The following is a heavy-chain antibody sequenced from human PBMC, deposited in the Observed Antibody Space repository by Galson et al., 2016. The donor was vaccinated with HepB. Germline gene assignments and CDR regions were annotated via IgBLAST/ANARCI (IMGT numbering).Heavy chain of an antibody. CDR1: GFIFDDYD. D-gene: IGHD5/OR15-5a*01. CDR2: ISWNSGNI. V-gene: IGHV3-9*01. Sequence: SLRLSCAASGFIFDDYDMHWVRQAPGKGLEWVSGISWNSGNIDYADSVKGRFTISRDNAKNSLYLQMNSLRAEDTALYYCVSGPHYYYGMDVWGQGTTVTVSS. J-gene: IGHJ6*02. CDR3: VSGPHYYYGMDV.